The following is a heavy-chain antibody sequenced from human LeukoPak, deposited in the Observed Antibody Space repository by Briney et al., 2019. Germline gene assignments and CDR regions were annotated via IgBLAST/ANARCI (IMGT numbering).Heavy chain of an antibody. J-gene: IGHJ1*01. Sequence: GGTLRLSCAASGFTFSSHGMNWVRQAPGKGLEWVSGSSSIGGRTYYADSVKGRFTVTRDNSRDTLHLQMNSLRAEDTGVYYCAKDDAWGRFYHWGQGTLVTVSS. V-gene: IGHV3-23*01. CDR1: GFTFSSHG. D-gene: IGHD3-16*01. CDR3: AKDDAWGRFYH. CDR2: SSSIGGRT.